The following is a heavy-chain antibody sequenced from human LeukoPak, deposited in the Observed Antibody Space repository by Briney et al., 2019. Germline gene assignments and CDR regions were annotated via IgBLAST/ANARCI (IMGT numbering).Heavy chain of an antibody. CDR3: ASSGWYRGY. J-gene: IGHJ4*02. CDR2: IYYSGST. D-gene: IGHD6-19*01. V-gene: IGHV4-59*12. CDR1: GGSFSGYY. Sequence: SETLSLTCAVYGGSFSGYYWSWIRQPPGKGLEWIGYIYYSGSTTYNPSLKSRVTMSVDTSKNQFSLKLNSVTAADTAVYYCASSGWYRGYWGQGTLVTVSS.